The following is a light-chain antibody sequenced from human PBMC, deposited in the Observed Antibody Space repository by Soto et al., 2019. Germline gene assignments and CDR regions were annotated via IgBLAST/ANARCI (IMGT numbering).Light chain of an antibody. Sequence: QSVLAQPPSVSGAPGQRITISCTGSSSNIGAGYDVQWYQHLPGTAPRLLVFANTDRPSGVPDRISGSKSGTSASLAITGLQAEDEADYYCQSNDGRLSTWVFGGGTKLTVL. CDR2: ANT. V-gene: IGLV1-40*01. J-gene: IGLJ3*02. CDR1: SSNIGAGYD. CDR3: QSNDGRLSTWV.